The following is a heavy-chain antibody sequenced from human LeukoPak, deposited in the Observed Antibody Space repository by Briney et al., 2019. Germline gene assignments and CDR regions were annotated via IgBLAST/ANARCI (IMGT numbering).Heavy chain of an antibody. Sequence: PGGSLRLSCAASGFTFSSYAMHWVRQAPGKGLERVAVISYDGSTKYYADSVKGRFTISRDNSKNTLYLQMNSLRTEDTAVYYCARDLVGGAFDIWGQGTMVTVSS. CDR2: ISYDGSTK. CDR3: ARDLVGGAFDI. CDR1: GFTFSSYA. V-gene: IGHV3-30-3*01. J-gene: IGHJ3*02. D-gene: IGHD1-26*01.